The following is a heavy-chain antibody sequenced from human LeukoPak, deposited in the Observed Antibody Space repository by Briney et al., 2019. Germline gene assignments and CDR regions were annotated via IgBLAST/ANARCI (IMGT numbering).Heavy chain of an antibody. D-gene: IGHD2-2*02. CDR2: IISSSSYI. CDR3: ARDPRGYCSSTSCYTDWFDP. V-gene: IGHV3-21*01. Sequence: GSLRLSCAASGFTFSSYSMNWVRQAPGKGLEWVSSIISSSSYIYYADSVKGRFTISRDNAKNSLYLQMNNLRAEDTAVYYCARDPRGYCSSTSCYTDWFDPWGQGTLVTVSS. J-gene: IGHJ5*02. CDR1: GFTFSSYS.